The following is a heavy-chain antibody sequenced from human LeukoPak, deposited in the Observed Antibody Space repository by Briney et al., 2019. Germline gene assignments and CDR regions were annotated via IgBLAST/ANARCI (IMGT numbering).Heavy chain of an antibody. D-gene: IGHD5-12*01. CDR1: GYTFTGYY. Sequence: ASVKVSCKASGYTFTGYYMHWVRQAPGQGLEWMGWINPNSGGTNYAQKFQGRVTMTRDTSISTAYMELSRLRSDDTAVYYCAREAYSGYDSVWFDPWGQGTLVTVSS. CDR2: INPNSGGT. J-gene: IGHJ5*02. CDR3: AREAYSGYDSVWFDP. V-gene: IGHV1-2*02.